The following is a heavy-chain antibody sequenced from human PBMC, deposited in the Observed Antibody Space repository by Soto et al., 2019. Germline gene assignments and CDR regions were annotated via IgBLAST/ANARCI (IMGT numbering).Heavy chain of an antibody. V-gene: IGHV3-23*01. CDR2: ISGSGGST. Sequence: GSMRLSCAASGFNFSSYSVSWVRKAPGKGLEWVSAISGSGGSTYYADSVKGRFTISRDNSKNTLYLQMNSLRAEDTAVYYCAKVYSYYYYYGMDVWGQGTKVTVSS. CDR1: GFNFSSYS. CDR3: AKVYSYYYYYGMDV. J-gene: IGHJ6*02. D-gene: IGHD2-15*01.